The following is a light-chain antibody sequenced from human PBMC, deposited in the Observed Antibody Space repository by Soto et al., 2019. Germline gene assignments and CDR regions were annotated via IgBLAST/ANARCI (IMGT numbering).Light chain of an antibody. CDR3: SLYAGTHSVV. Sequence: QSAVTQPPSASGSPGQSVAISCTGTSSDIGAYKFVSWYQQHPGKAPKLIIYEVSIRPSGVPDRFSGSKSGNTASLTVSGLLAEDEADYYCSLYAGTHSVVFGGGTKLTVL. CDR2: EVS. CDR1: SSDIGAYKF. J-gene: IGLJ2*01. V-gene: IGLV2-8*01.